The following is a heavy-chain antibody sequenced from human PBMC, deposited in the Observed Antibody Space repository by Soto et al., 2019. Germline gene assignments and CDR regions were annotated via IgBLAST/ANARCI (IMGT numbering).Heavy chain of an antibody. J-gene: IGHJ6*02. CDR2: ISYDGSNK. D-gene: IGHD1-7*01. Sequence: GGSLRLSCAASGFTFSSYGMHWVRQAPGKGLEWVAVISYDGSNKYYADSVKGRFTISRDNSKNTLYLQMNSLRAEDTAVYYCAKDGRRLSWNYAYYYYGMDVWGQGTTVTVSS. CDR1: GFTFSSYG. CDR3: AKDGRRLSWNYAYYYYGMDV. V-gene: IGHV3-30*18.